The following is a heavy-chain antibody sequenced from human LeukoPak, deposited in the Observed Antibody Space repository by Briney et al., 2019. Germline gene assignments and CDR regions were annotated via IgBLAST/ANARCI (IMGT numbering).Heavy chain of an antibody. D-gene: IGHD3-22*01. J-gene: IGHJ4*02. Sequence: SVKVSCKASGGTFSSYAISWVRQAPGQGLEWMGGIIPIFGTANYAQKFQGRVTITTDESTSTAYMELSGLRSEDTAVYYCARDREATYDSSGYYDYWGQGTLVTVSS. CDR1: GGTFSSYA. V-gene: IGHV1-69*05. CDR2: IIPIFGTA. CDR3: ARDREATYDSSGYYDY.